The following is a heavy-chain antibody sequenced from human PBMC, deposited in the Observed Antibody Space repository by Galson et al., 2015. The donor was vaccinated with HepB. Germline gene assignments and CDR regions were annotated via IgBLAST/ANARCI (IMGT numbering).Heavy chain of an antibody. V-gene: IGHV1-2*06. J-gene: IGHJ4*02. Sequence: SVKVSCKASGYTFTGYYMHWVRQAPGQGLEWMGRINPNSGGTNYAQKFQGRVTMTRDTSISTAYMELSRLRSDDTAVYYCARDGEYYYDSSGYPWVDYWGQGTLVTVSS. CDR1: GYTFTGYY. CDR2: INPNSGGT. D-gene: IGHD3-22*01. CDR3: ARDGEYYYDSSGYPWVDY.